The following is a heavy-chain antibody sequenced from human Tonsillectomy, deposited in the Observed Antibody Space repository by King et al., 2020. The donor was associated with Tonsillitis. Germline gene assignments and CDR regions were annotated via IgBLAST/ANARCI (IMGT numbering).Heavy chain of an antibody. CDR2: ISYDGSNK. D-gene: IGHD3-10*01. CDR1: GFTFSSYA. V-gene: IGHV3-30*04. J-gene: IGHJ6*02. CDR3: AKATGAYYYYGMDV. Sequence: VQLVESGGGVVQPGRSLRLSCAASGFTFSSYAMHWVRQPPGKGLEWVAVISYDGSNKFYADSVKGRFTISRDNSKNTLYLQMNSLRAEDTAVYYCAKATGAYYYYGMDVWGQGTTVTVSS.